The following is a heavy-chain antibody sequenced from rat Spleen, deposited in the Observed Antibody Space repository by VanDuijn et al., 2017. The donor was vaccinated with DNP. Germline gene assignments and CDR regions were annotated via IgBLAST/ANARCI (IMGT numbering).Heavy chain of an antibody. J-gene: IGHJ2*01. CDR3: IRWNSGHFDY. D-gene: IGHD4-3*01. CDR2: IGSDGYAP. V-gene: IGHV5-22*01. Sequence: EVQLVESGGGLVQPGRSLKLSCVVSGFTFSDYYMAWVRQAPTKGLEWVAYIGSDGYAPYYGDSVKGRFTISRDNAKSTLYLQMNSLRYEDMATYYCIRWNSGHFDYWGQGVMVTVSS. CDR1: GFTFSDYY.